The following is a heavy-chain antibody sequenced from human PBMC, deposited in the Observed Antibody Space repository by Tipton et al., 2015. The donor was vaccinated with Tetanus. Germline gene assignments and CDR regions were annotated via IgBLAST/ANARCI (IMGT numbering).Heavy chain of an antibody. CDR1: GFTFSNFG. D-gene: IGHD3-22*01. CDR3: ARDLRNYYDSSGYSDY. J-gene: IGHJ4*02. CDR2: VWYDGNMK. V-gene: IGHV3-33*01. Sequence: SLRLSCAASGFTFSNFGMHWVRQAPGKGLEWVAVVWYDGNMKYSADSVKGRFTISRDNAKNSLYLQMNSLRAEDTAVYYCARDLRNYYDSSGYSDYWGQGTLVTVS.